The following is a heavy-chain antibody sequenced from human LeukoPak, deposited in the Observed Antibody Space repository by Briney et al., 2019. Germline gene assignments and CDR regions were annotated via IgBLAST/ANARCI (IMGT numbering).Heavy chain of an antibody. CDR2: IYYSETT. CDR3: ARHSTGYCSGGSCPYYFDF. J-gene: IGHJ4*02. Sequence: PSETLSLTCTVSGGSISSYYWSWIRQPPGKGLEWIAYIYYSETTKYNPSESTRSNPTLNNRVTISIDTSKNQFTLKLSSVTAADTAVYYCARHSTGYCSGGSCPYYFDFWGRGTLVTVSS. V-gene: IGHV4-59*08. D-gene: IGHD2-15*01. CDR1: GGSISSYY.